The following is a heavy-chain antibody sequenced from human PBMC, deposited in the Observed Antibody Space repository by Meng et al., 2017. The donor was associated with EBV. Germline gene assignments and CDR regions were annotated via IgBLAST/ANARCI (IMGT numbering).Heavy chain of an antibody. CDR2: IIPLFHTT. V-gene: IGHV1-69*01. J-gene: IGHJ4*02. Sequence: GQLVLVGGEVEAPGSSVKGSRKTSGCILRSFAISWVRQAPGQGLEWMGGIIPLFHTTNYAQKFQGRLHIIADESSATTYMELSSLRSEDTAIYYCASAEHYGDYVFEYWGQGTLVTVSS. CDR3: ASAEHYGDYVFEY. D-gene: IGHD4-17*01. CDR1: GCILRSFA.